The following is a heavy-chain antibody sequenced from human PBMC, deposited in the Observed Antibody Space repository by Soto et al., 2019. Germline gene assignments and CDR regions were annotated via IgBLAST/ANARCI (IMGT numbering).Heavy chain of an antibody. Sequence: QVQLQESGPGLVKPSGTLSLTCAVSGGSISSRNWWSWVRQPPGKGLEWIGEVYHGGSTSYNPSLKSRVTTSVDKSKNQFSLKLTSVTAADTAVYHCASRGYYYVSNSFYFDYWGLGTLVTVSS. J-gene: IGHJ4*02. CDR3: ASRGYYYVSNSFYFDY. CDR1: GGSISSRNW. CDR2: VYHGGST. V-gene: IGHV4-4*02. D-gene: IGHD5-18*01.